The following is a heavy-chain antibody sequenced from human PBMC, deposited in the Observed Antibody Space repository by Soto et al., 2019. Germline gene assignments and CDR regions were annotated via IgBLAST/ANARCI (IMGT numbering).Heavy chain of an antibody. D-gene: IGHD4-17*01. CDR3: ARAHYGDYGYGMDV. J-gene: IGHJ6*02. CDR2: IYHSGYT. CDR1: GGSISSGGYS. V-gene: IGHV4-30-2*01. Sequence: QLQLQESGSGLVKPSQTLSLTCAVSGGSISSGGYSWIWIRQPPGKGLEWIGYIYHSGYTYYNPSLKSRVTMSVYRSKNQFSLKLSSVTAADTAVYYCARAHYGDYGYGMDVWGQGTTVTVSS.